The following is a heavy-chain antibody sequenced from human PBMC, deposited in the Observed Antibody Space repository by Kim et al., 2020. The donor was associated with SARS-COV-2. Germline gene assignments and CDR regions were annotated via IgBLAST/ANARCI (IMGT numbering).Heavy chain of an antibody. D-gene: IGHD1-1*01. Sequence: GGSLRLSCAVSGFTFGDYGMHWVRQAPGKGLEWVAGITWNSGNTRYGDXVXXXXXLSXDNXKNSLYLQMNSLRPEDTXXYXXXKDXXXTNTPYYFDHWGRG. CDR1: GFTFGDYG. V-gene: IGHV3-9*01. CDR3: XKDXXXTNTPYYFDH. J-gene: IGHJ4*02. CDR2: ITWNSGNT.